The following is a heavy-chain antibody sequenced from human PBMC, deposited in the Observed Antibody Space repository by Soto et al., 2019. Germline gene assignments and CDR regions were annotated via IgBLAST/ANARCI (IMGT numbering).Heavy chain of an antibody. Sequence: GGSLRLSCEDSGFTFSSYSMNWVRQAPGKVMEWVSYISSSSSTIYYADSVKGRFTISRDNAKNSLYLQMNSLRDEDTAVYYCARDYCSGGSCYRKDWFDPWGQGTLVTVSS. CDR2: ISSSSSTI. CDR1: GFTFSSYS. CDR3: ARDYCSGGSCYRKDWFDP. J-gene: IGHJ5*02. D-gene: IGHD2-15*01. V-gene: IGHV3-48*02.